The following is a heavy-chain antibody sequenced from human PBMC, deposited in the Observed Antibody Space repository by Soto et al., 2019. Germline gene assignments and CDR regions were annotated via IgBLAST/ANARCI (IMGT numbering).Heavy chain of an antibody. Sequence: GVSLRLSCAASGFTFDDYGMSWVRQAPGKGLEWVSGINWNGGSTGYADSVKGRFTISRDNAKNSLYLQMNSLRAEDTALYHCARGGYYDFWGHSRPFDYWGQGTLVTVSS. V-gene: IGHV3-20*01. D-gene: IGHD3-3*01. CDR3: ARGGYYDFWGHSRPFDY. CDR1: GFTFDDYG. CDR2: INWNGGST. J-gene: IGHJ4*02.